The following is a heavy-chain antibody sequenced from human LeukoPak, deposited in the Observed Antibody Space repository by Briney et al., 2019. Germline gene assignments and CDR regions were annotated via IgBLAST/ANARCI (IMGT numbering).Heavy chain of an antibody. CDR3: ARAGRYYDSSGYEVVDY. CDR2: IYHSGST. J-gene: IGHJ4*02. CDR1: GYSISSGFY. Sequence: SETLSLTCTVSGYSISSGFYWGWIRQPPGKGLEWIGSIYHSGSTYYNPSLKSRVTISVDTSKNQFSLKLSSVTAADTAVYYCARAGRYYDSSGYEVVDYWGQGTLVTVSS. D-gene: IGHD3-22*01. V-gene: IGHV4-38-2*02.